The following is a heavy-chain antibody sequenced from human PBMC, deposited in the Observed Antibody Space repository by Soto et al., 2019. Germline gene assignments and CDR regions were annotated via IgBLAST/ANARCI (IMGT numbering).Heavy chain of an antibody. V-gene: IGHV1-69*13. D-gene: IGHD4-4*01. CDR1: GGTFSSYA. CDR3: AKDRQYPRDYFHY. J-gene: IGHJ4*02. CDR2: IIPIFGTA. Sequence: ASVKVSCKASGGTFSSYAISWVRQAPGQGLEWMGGIIPIFGTANYAQKFQGRVTITADESTSTAYMELSSLRAEDTAVYYCAKDRQYPRDYFHYWGQGTLVTVSS.